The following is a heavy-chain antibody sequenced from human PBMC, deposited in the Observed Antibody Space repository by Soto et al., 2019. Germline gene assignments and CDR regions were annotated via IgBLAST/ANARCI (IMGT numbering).Heavy chain of an antibody. J-gene: IGHJ5*02. CDR3: ARAVIRITMFGVVIPEDENWFDP. V-gene: IGHV4-31*03. CDR1: GGSISSGGYY. Sequence: PSETLSLPCTVSGGSISSGGYYWSWVRQHPGKGLEWIGYIYYSGSTYYNPSLRSRVTISVDTSKNQFSLKLSSVTVAYPAVYYWARAVIRITMFGVVIPEDENWFDPWGQGTLVTVSS. D-gene: IGHD3-3*01. CDR2: IYYSGST.